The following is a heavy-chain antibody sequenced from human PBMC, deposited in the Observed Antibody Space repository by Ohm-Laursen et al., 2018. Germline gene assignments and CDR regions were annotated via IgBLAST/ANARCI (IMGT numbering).Heavy chain of an antibody. Sequence: SLRLSCTASGFTVSNSYMTWVRQAPGKGLEWVANIKQDGSQKYYLDSVKGRFTISRDNAKNSLYLQMNSLRAEDTAVYYCAGDRNSNTWSYYWGQGTLVTVS. CDR3: AGDRNSNTWSYY. CDR1: GFTVSNSY. D-gene: IGHD6-13*01. CDR2: IKQDGSQK. V-gene: IGHV3-7*01. J-gene: IGHJ4*02.